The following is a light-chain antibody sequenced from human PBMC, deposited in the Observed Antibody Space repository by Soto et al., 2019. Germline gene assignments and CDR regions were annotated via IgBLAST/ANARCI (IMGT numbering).Light chain of an antibody. V-gene: IGKV3-11*01. CDR1: QSISSY. Sequence: IMLTQSPATLSLSPGGRAPLSCRASQSISSYLAWYQQKPGQAPRLLIYDASNRATGIPARFSGSRSGTDSTLTISSLEPEDFAVYYCQQRSIWPLTFGGGTKVDIK. CDR2: DAS. J-gene: IGKJ4*01. CDR3: QQRSIWPLT.